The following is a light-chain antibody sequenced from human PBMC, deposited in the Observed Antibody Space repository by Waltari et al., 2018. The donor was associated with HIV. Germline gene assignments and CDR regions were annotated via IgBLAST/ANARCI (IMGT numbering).Light chain of an antibody. J-gene: IGLJ3*02. Sequence: QSALTQLPSASGSPGQSVTISCSGTRTDVGNYNYVSWYQQHPGKAPKLIIYEVNKRPSGVPDRFSGSKSGNTASLTVSGLQAEDEADYYCSSYSGINDVGVFGGGTKLTVL. CDR3: SSYSGINDVGV. CDR1: RTDVGNYNY. CDR2: EVN. V-gene: IGLV2-8*01.